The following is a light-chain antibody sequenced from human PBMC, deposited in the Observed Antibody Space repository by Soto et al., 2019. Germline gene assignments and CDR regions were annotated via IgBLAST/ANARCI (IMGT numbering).Light chain of an antibody. CDR2: AND. J-gene: IGLJ2*01. Sequence: QSVLTQPPSASGTPGQRVIISCSGRSSNIGSNYVYWFQHLPGTAPKLLIYANDQRPSGVPDRFSGSKSGTSASLAISGLRSEDEADYYCAAWDDSLSGVVFGGGTKLTVL. V-gene: IGLV1-47*02. CDR1: SSNIGSNY. CDR3: AAWDDSLSGVV.